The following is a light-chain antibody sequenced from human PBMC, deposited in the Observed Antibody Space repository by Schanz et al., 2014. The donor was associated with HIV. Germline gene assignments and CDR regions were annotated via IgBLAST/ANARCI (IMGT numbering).Light chain of an antibody. CDR3: ATWDDSLEGWV. J-gene: IGLJ3*02. Sequence: QSVLTQPPSASGTPGQRVTISCSGSSSNIKINAVNWYQQLPGTGPKLLIYATYNRPSGVPDRFSGSDSGASASLAISGLQSEDESDFFCATWDDSLEGWVFGGGTKLTVL. V-gene: IGLV1-44*01. CDR1: SSNIKINA. CDR2: ATY.